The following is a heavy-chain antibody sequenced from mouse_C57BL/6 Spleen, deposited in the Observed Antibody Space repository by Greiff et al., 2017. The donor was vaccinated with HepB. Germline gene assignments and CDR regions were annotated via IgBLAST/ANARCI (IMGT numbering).Heavy chain of an antibody. J-gene: IGHJ3*01. CDR1: GFNIKDDY. CDR3: TTGGHDGAS. V-gene: IGHV14-4*01. Sequence: EVQLQQSGAELVRPGASVKLSCTASGFNIKDDYMHWVKQRPEQGLEWIGWIDPENGDTEYASKFQGKATITAATSSNTAYLQLSSLTSEDTAVYYCTTGGHDGASWGQGALVTVSA. CDR2: IDPENGDT. D-gene: IGHD2-2*01.